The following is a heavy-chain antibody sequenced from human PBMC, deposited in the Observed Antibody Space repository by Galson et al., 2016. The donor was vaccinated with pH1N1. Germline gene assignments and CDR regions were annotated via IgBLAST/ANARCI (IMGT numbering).Heavy chain of an antibody. CDR2: ISSGGNTK. V-gene: IGHV3-11*01. J-gene: IGHJ4*02. CDR3: ARESGYCSTSGCHYGLDS. Sequence: SLRLSCAASGVDFNYYYMSWVRQAPGKGLEWVSYISSGGNTKYYADSVKGRFTISRDNTKNSLILQMNRLTSDDTGVYYCARESGYCSTSGCHYGLDSWGQGALVTVSS. CDR1: GVDFNYYY. D-gene: IGHD2-2*03.